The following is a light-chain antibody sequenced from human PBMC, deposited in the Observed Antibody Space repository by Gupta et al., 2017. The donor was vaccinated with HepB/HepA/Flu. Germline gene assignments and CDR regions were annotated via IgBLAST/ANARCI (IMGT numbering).Light chain of an antibody. J-gene: IGKJ1*01. CDR2: RIS. Sequence: DIVMIHHTLSSPVTLGQPSSISCWSSQGLVHSNGNTYLSWLQQRPGQPPRLLIYRISNRFSVVPDRFSGSGAETDFTLKIRRVEAEDVGVYYCMQATHFPRTFGQGTKVEIK. CDR3: MQATHFPRT. CDR1: QGLVHSNGNTY. V-gene: IGKV2-24*01.